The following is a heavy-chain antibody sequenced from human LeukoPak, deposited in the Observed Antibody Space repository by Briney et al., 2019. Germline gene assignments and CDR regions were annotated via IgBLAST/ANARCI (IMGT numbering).Heavy chain of an antibody. J-gene: IGHJ6*03. D-gene: IGHD2-2*02. CDR2: IIPIFGTA. CDR1: GGTFNTYA. V-gene: IGHV1-69*05. Sequence: ASVKVSCKASGGTFNTYAISWVRQAPGQGLEWMGGIIPIFGTANYAQKFQGRVTITTDESTSTAYMELSSLRSEDTAVYYCARDSILYCSSTSCYTPHYYYYYMDVWGKGTTVTVSS. CDR3: ARDSILYCSSTSCYTPHYYYYYMDV.